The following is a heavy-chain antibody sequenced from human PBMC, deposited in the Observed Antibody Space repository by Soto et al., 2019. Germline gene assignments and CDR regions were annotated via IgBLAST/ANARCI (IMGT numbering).Heavy chain of an antibody. CDR1: GFTFSSYS. J-gene: IGHJ3*02. D-gene: IGHD3-3*01. V-gene: IGHV3-21*01. Sequence: EVQLVESGGGLVKPGGSLRLSCAASGFTFSSYSMNWVRQAPGKGLEWVSAISSSSSYIYYADSVKGRFTISRDNATNSLYLQMNSRRAEDTAVYYCARDQGVWSGYGPWIIGAFDIWGQGTMVTVSS. CDR2: ISSSSSYI. CDR3: ARDQGVWSGYGPWIIGAFDI.